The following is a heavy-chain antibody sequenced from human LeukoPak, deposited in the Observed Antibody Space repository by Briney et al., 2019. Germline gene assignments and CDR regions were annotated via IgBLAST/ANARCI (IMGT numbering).Heavy chain of an antibody. Sequence: GSLRLSCAASGFTFSDYYMSWIRQAPGKGLEWLSYISGSGSHTTYADSVRGRFTISRDNAKNSLSLQVYSLRADDTAAYYCARVGSTVAAGTPDYWGQGTLVTVSS. D-gene: IGHD6-13*01. J-gene: IGHJ4*02. CDR2: ISGSGSHT. V-gene: IGHV3-11*06. CDR1: GFTFSDYY. CDR3: ARVGSTVAAGTPDY.